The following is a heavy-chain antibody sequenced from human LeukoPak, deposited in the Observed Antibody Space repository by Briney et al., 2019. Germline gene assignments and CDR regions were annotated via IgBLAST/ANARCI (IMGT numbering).Heavy chain of an antibody. V-gene: IGHV3-23*01. CDR1: GFTFNIYG. Sequence: PGGSLRLSCVASGFTFNIYGMSWVRQAPGKGLEGVSSVGGGGEIHYADSVKGRFTGSRDDAKNTVYLQMNSLRVEDTAIYFCAKDATPRNRLWDHFDSWGQGTLVTVSS. J-gene: IGHJ4*02. CDR2: VGGGGEI. CDR3: AKDATPRNRLWDHFDS. D-gene: IGHD2-21*01.